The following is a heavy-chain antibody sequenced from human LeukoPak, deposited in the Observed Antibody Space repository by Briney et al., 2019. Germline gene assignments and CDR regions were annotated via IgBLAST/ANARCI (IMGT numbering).Heavy chain of an antibody. CDR1: GYTFTSYG. J-gene: IGHJ6*03. Sequence: VASVKVSCKASGYTFTSYGISWVRQAPGQGLEWMGWISAYNGNTNYAQKLQGRVTMTRNTSISTAYMELSSLRSEDTAVYYCARGSSSSVYYYYMDVWGKGTTVTVSS. CDR3: ARGSSSSVYYYYMDV. D-gene: IGHD6-6*01. V-gene: IGHV1-18*01. CDR2: ISAYNGNT.